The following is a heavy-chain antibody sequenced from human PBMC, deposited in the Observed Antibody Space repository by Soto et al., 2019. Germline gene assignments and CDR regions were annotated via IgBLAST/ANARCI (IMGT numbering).Heavy chain of an antibody. Sequence: QVQLQESGPGLVKPSQTLSLTCTVSGGSIRSGGYYWSWIRQHPGKGLEWIGYIYYSGSTDYNPHLKRRVRRAVDTSKNQSSLKLSAVTAADTAVYYCAREGGRGGATAADDWGQGTLGTVSS. D-gene: IGHD1-26*01. J-gene: IGHJ4*02. CDR1: GGSIRSGGYY. V-gene: IGHV4-31*03. CDR3: AREGGRGGATAADD. CDR2: IYYSGST.